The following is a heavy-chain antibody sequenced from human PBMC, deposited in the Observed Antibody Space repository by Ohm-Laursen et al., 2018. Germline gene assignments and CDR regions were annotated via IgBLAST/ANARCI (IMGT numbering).Heavy chain of an antibody. CDR3: ARDDYSANYYYYDMDV. CDR1: GFTFSTYT. D-gene: IGHD4-11*01. CDR2: ISSSSRTI. Sequence: SLRLSCAASGFTFSTYTMNWVRQAPGKGLEWVSYISSSSRTIYYADSVKGRFTISRDNSKNTLYLQMNSLRAEDTAVYYCARDDYSANYYYYDMDVWGQGTTVTVSS. V-gene: IGHV3-48*01. J-gene: IGHJ6*02.